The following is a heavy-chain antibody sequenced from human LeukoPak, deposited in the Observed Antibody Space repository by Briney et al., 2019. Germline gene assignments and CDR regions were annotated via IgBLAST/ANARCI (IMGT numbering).Heavy chain of an antibody. D-gene: IGHD3-10*01. J-gene: IGHJ3*02. Sequence: SQTLSLTCAISGDSVSSNSAVWNWIRQSPSRGLEWRGRTYYRSKWYNDYAVSVKSRITLNPDTSKNQRSLQLNSVTPEDTAVYYCARLRGDDAFDIWGQGTMVTVSS. V-gene: IGHV6-1*01. CDR1: GDSVSSNSAV. CDR2: TYYRSKWYN. CDR3: ARLRGDDAFDI.